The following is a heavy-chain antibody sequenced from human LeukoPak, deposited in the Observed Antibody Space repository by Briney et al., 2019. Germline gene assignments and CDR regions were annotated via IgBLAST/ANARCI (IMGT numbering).Heavy chain of an antibody. V-gene: IGHV3-30*02. D-gene: IGHD5-12*01. J-gene: IGHJ4*02. Sequence: GGSLRLSCAASGFTFSSYGMHWVRQAPGKGLEWVAIIWYDGSNKYYTDSVKGGFAISRDISKNTLYLQMNSLRAEDTAVYFCAKASYSGYDPIDSWGQGTLVTVSS. CDR3: AKASYSGYDPIDS. CDR1: GFTFSSYG. CDR2: IWYDGSNK.